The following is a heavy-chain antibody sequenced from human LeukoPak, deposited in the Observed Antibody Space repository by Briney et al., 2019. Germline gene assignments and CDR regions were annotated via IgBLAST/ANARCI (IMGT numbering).Heavy chain of an antibody. V-gene: IGHV1-2*02. CDR1: GYTFTGYY. Sequence: ASVKVSFKASGYTFTGYYMHWVRQAPGQGLEWMGWINPNSGGTNYAQKFQGRVTMTRGTSISTAYMELSRLRSDDTAVYYCAREPSELWFGEFPYYFDYWGQGTLVTVSS. CDR3: AREPSELWFGEFPYYFDY. CDR2: INPNSGGT. D-gene: IGHD3-10*01. J-gene: IGHJ4*02.